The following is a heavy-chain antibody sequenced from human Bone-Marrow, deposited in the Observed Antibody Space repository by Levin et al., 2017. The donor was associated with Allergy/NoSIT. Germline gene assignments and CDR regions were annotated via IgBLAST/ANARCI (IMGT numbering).Heavy chain of an antibody. D-gene: IGHD5-18*01. CDR3: ATYSLGTYYDGLDV. CDR2: ISGSSGRI. V-gene: IGHV3-23*01. CDR1: EATFSTFV. J-gene: IGHJ6*02. Sequence: GGSLRLSCAASEATFSTFVMSWVRQAPGKGLEWVSRISGSSGRIYYADAVKGRFTISRDNAKNTMYLQMNSLRAEDTAVYYCATYSLGTYYDGLDVWGQGTSVIVSS.